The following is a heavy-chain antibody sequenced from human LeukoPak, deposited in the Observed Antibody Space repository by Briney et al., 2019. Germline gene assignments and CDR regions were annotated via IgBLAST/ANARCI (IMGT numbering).Heavy chain of an antibody. V-gene: IGHV1-18*01. J-gene: IGHJ4*02. CDR3: ASLIDPYSSGSVDY. CDR1: GYIFTNFG. CDR2: ISLYNGNT. Sequence: ASVKVSCKASGYIFTNFGISWVRQARGQGLEWMGWISLYNGNTKYVQKFQGRVTMTTDTSTSTAYMELRSLRSADTAVYYCASLIDPYSSGSVDYWGQGTLVTVSS. D-gene: IGHD6-19*01.